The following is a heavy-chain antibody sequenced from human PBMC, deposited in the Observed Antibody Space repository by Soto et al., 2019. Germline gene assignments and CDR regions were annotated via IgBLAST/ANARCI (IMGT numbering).Heavy chain of an antibody. CDR3: SVGRIQLWLGFDY. V-gene: IGHV3-48*02. CDR1: GLTFSRYS. D-gene: IGHD5-18*01. CDR2: ISSSSSTI. Sequence: GGSLRLPCAASGLTFSRYSMHWVRQAPGKGLEWVSYISSSSSTIYYADSVKGRFTISRDNAKNSLYLQMNGLRDEDTAVYYCSVGRIQLWLGFDYWGQGTLVTGSS. J-gene: IGHJ4*02.